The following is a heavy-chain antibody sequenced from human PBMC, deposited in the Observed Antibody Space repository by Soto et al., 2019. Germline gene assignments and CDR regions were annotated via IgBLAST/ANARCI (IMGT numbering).Heavy chain of an antibody. Sequence: SETLSLTCAVSGGSISSGGYSWSWIRQPPGKGLEWIGYIYHSGSTYYNPSLKSRVTISVDRSKNQFSLKLSSVTAADTAVYYCASQKDYYDSSGYYYAAIDYSGQGTLVTVSS. J-gene: IGHJ4*02. D-gene: IGHD3-22*01. CDR2: IYHSGST. CDR1: GGSISSGGYS. CDR3: ASQKDYYDSSGYYYAAIDY. V-gene: IGHV4-30-2*01.